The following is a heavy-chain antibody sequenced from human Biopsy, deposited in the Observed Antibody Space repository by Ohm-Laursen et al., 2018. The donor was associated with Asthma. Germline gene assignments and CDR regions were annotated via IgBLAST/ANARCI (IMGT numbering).Heavy chain of an antibody. CDR2: ISGSGGST. J-gene: IGHJ5*02. D-gene: IGHD3-9*01. CDR3: AKAKRYFDWYWFDT. V-gene: IGHV3-23*01. CDR1: GFTFSSYA. Sequence: SLRLSCAAPGFTFSSYAMRWVRQAPGKGLEWVSAISGSGGSTYYADSVKGRFTISRDNSKNTLYLQMNSLRAEDTAVYYCAKAKRYFDWYWFDTWGQGTMVTVSS.